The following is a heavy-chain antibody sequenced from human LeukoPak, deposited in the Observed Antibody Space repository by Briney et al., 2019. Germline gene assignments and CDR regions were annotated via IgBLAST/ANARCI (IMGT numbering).Heavy chain of an antibody. CDR1: GYTFTSYY. D-gene: IGHD4-23*01. CDR2: INPSGGST. CDR3: ARDGGGPPGSYYYYYMDV. J-gene: IGHJ6*03. V-gene: IGHV1-46*01. Sequence: VASVKVSCKASGYTFTSYYMHWVRQAPGQGLEWMGIINPSGGSTSYAQKFQGRVTMTRDTSTSTVYMELSSLRSEDTAVYYCARDGGGPPGSYYYYYMDVWGKGTTVTISS.